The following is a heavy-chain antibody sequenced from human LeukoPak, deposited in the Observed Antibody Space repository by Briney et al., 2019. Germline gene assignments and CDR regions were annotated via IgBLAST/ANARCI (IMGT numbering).Heavy chain of an antibody. CDR2: ISYDGSNE. V-gene: IGHV3-30*04. J-gene: IGHJ4*02. CDR1: GFTFSSYV. CDR3: VKDSGTYSFDY. Sequence: GGSLRLSCAASGFTFSSYVMHWVRQAPGKGLEWVAIISYDGSNEYYADSVKGRFTISRDNSKNTLYLQMNSLRAEDTAVYYCVKDSGTYSFDYWGQGTQVTVSS. D-gene: IGHD1-26*01.